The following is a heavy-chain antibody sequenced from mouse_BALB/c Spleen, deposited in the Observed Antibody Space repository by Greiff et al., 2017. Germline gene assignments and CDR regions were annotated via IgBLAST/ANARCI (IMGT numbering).Heavy chain of an antibody. Sequence: EVKLVESGGGLVQPGGSMKLSCVASGFTFSSYWMSWVRQSPEKGLEWVAEIRLKSDNYATHYAESVKGKFTISRDDSKSRLYLQMNSLRAEDTGIYYCTVYYGLMDYWGQGTSVTVSS. CDR2: IRLKSDNYAT. CDR3: TVYYGLMDY. V-gene: IGHV6-6*02. CDR1: GFTFSSYW. J-gene: IGHJ4*01. D-gene: IGHD2-1*01.